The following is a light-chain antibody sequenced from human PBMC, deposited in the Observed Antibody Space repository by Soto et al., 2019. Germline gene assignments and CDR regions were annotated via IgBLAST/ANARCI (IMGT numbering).Light chain of an antibody. CDR3: SSYTTSRTRV. J-gene: IGLJ1*01. CDR2: EVT. CDR1: SSDVGIYNY. V-gene: IGLV2-14*01. Sequence: QSVLTQPASVSGSPGQSIAISCTGSSSDVGIYNYVSWYQQHPGKVPKLIIYEVTNRPSGVSNRFSGSKSGNTASLTISGLPAEDEADYYCSSYTTSRTRVFGTGNKVTVL.